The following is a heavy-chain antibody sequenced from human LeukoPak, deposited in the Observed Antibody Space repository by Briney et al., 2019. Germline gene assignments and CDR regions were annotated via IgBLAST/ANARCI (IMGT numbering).Heavy chain of an antibody. V-gene: IGHV3-30*04. CDR1: GFTFSSYA. CDR3: ARDPDYYGLDF. Sequence: PGGSLRLSCAASGFTFSSYAMHWVRQAPGKGLEWVAVISYDGSNKYYADSVKGRFTISRDNAKNSLYLQMNSLRAEDTAVYYCARDPDYYGLDFWGQGTLVTVSS. D-gene: IGHD3-10*01. J-gene: IGHJ4*02. CDR2: ISYDGSNK.